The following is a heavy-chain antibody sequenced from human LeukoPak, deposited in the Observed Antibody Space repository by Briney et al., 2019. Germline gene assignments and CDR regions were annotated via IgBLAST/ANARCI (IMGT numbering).Heavy chain of an antibody. CDR2: ISGSGGST. CDR1: GFTFSSYA. D-gene: IGHD3-3*02. Sequence: PGGSLRLSCAASGFTFSSYAMSWVRQAPGKGLEWVSAISGSGGSTYYADSVKGRFTISRDNSKNTLYLQMNSLRAEDTAVYYCARDPSDHFWSGYYFDYWGQGTLVTVSS. CDR3: ARDPSDHFWSGYYFDY. J-gene: IGHJ4*02. V-gene: IGHV3-23*01.